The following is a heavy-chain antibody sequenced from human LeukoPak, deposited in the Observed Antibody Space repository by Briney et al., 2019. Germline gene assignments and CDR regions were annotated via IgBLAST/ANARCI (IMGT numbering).Heavy chain of an antibody. Sequence: SETLSLTCTVSGGSISSSNYYWGWIRLPPGMDLEWIGTIYYGGSTYYNPSLKSRVTISVDTSKNQFSLKLSSVTAADTAVFYCARHAYYYESSGYFYPFDYWGQGTLVTVSS. J-gene: IGHJ4*02. CDR2: IYYGGST. CDR3: ARHAYYYESSGYFYPFDY. D-gene: IGHD3-22*01. CDR1: GGSISSSNYY. V-gene: IGHV4-39*01.